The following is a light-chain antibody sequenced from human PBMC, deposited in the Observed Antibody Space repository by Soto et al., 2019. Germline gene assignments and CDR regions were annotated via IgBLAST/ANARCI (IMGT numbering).Light chain of an antibody. Sequence: EIVLTQSPDTLSLSPGEGATLSCRASQSVSTKSLAWYQQKPGQAPRPLIYGASSRATGTPDRFSGSGSGTDFTLIISRLEPEDFAVYYCQQYGSSVLTFGGGTKVDIK. CDR1: QSVSTKS. CDR3: QQYGSSVLT. CDR2: GAS. V-gene: IGKV3-20*01. J-gene: IGKJ4*01.